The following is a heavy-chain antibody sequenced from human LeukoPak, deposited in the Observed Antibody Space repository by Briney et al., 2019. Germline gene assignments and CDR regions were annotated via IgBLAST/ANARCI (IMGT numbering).Heavy chain of an antibody. D-gene: IGHD6-13*01. Sequence: PSETLSLTCTVSGYSISSGYYWGWIRPPPGKGLEGIGSIYHSGSTYYNPSLKSRVTISVDTSKNQFSLKLSSVTAADTAVYYCARALLAADFDYWGQGTLVTVSS. CDR3: ARALLAADFDY. J-gene: IGHJ4*02. CDR1: GYSISSGYY. CDR2: IYHSGST. V-gene: IGHV4-38-2*02.